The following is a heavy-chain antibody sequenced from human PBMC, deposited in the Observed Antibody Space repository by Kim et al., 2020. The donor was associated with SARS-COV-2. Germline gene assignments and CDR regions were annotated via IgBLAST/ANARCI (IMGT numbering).Heavy chain of an antibody. CDR1: GYTFTSYA. D-gene: IGHD3-3*01. CDR2: INAGNGNT. Sequence: ASVKVSCKASGYTFTSYAMHWVRQAPGQRLEWMGWINAGNGNTKYSQKFQGRVTITRDTSASTAYMELSSLRSEDTAVYYCARDAPYYDFWSGPGWGMDVWGQGTTVTVSS. CDR3: ARDAPYYDFWSGPGWGMDV. J-gene: IGHJ6*02. V-gene: IGHV1-3*01.